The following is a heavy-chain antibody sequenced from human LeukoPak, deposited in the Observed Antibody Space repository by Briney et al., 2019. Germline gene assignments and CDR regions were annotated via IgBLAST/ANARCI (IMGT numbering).Heavy chain of an antibody. Sequence: GASVKVSCKASGYTFTGYYMHRVRQAPGQGLEWMGWINPNSGGTNYAQKFQGRVTMTRDTSISTAYMELSRLRSDDTAVYYCAREIHGLQLAGVDYWGQGTLVTVSS. V-gene: IGHV1-2*02. J-gene: IGHJ4*02. CDR1: GYTFTGYY. CDR3: AREIHGLQLAGVDY. CDR2: INPNSGGT. D-gene: IGHD6-13*01.